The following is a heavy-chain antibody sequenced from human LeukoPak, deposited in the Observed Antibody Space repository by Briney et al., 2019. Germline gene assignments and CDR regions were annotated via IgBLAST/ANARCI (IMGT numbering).Heavy chain of an antibody. V-gene: IGHV1-18*01. CDR1: GGTFSSYA. CDR3: ARVGLRGSSQHPVGRYMDV. CDR2: ISAYNGNT. D-gene: IGHD6-13*01. J-gene: IGHJ6*03. Sequence: ASVKVSCKASGGTFSSYAISWVRQAPGQGLEWMGWISAYNGNTNYAQKLQGRVTMTTDTSTSTAYMELRSLRSDDTAVYYCARVGLRGSSQHPVGRYMDVWGKGTTVTVSS.